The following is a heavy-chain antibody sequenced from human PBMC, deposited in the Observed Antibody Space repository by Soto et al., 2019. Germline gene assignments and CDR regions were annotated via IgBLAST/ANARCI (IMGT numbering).Heavy chain of an antibody. Sequence: QVQLVQSGAEVKKPGASVKVSCKASGYTFTSYDINWVRQATGQGLEWMGWMNPNSGNTGYAQKFQGRVTMTRNTSISTAYMELSSLRSEDTAVYYCATRGQRRWIQLWQNYYYYGMDVWGQGTTVTVSS. D-gene: IGHD5-18*01. CDR1: GYTFTSYD. V-gene: IGHV1-8*01. CDR2: MNPNSGNT. J-gene: IGHJ6*02. CDR3: ATRGQRRWIQLWQNYYYYGMDV.